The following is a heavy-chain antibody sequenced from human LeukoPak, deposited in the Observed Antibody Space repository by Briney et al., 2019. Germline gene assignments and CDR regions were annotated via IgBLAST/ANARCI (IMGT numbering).Heavy chain of an antibody. CDR1: GYTFTGYY. Sequence: ASVKVPCKASGYTFTGYYMHWVRQAPGQGLEWMGWINPNSGGTNYAQKFQGRVTMTRDTSISTAYMELSRLRSDDTAVYYCSRLFRGSSWYDYWGQGTLVTVSS. CDR2: INPNSGGT. D-gene: IGHD6-13*01. V-gene: IGHV1-2*02. CDR3: SRLFRGSSWYDY. J-gene: IGHJ4*02.